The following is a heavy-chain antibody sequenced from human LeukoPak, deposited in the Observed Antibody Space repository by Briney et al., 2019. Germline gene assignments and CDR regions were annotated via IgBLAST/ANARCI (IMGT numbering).Heavy chain of an antibody. D-gene: IGHD5-24*01. CDR1: GFTFSSYW. CDR3: ASGRDGYNRDLNWFDP. J-gene: IGHJ5*02. Sequence: GGSLRLSCAASGFTFSSYWMSWVRQAPGKGLEWVANIKQDGSEKYYVDSVKGRFTISRDNAKNSLYLQMNSLRAEDTAVYYCASGRDGYNRDLNWFDPWGQGTLVTVSS. CDR2: IKQDGSEK. V-gene: IGHV3-7*01.